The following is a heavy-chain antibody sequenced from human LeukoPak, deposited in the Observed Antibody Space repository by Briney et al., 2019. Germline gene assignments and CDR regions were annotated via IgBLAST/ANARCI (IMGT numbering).Heavy chain of an antibody. V-gene: IGHV1-3*01. CDR2: INAGNGNT. Sequence: GASVKVSCKASGYTFTSYAMHWVRQAPGQRLEWMGWINAGNGNTKYSQKFQGRVTMTRDTSTSTVYMELSSLRSEDTAVYYCARDEDPSRDGYNAFDIWGQGTMVTVSS. CDR3: ARDEDPSRDGYNAFDI. D-gene: IGHD5-24*01. CDR1: GYTFTSYA. J-gene: IGHJ3*02.